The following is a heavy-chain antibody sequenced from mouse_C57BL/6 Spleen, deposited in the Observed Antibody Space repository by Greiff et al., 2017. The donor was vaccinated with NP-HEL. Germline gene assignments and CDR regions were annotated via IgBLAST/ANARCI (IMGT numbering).Heavy chain of an antibody. CDR1: GFNIKDYY. Sequence: EVKLQESGAELVKPGASVKVSCTASGFNIKDYYTHWVKQRTEQGLEWIGRIDPEDGETKYAPKFQGKATITADTSSNTAYLQLSSLTSEDTAVYYCARLPLAEYFDVWGTGTTVTVSS. J-gene: IGHJ1*03. CDR2: IDPEDGET. CDR3: ARLPLAEYFDV. V-gene: IGHV14-2*01.